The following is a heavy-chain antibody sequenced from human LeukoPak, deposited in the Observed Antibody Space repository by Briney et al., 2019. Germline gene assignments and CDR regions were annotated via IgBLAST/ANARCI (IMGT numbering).Heavy chain of an antibody. CDR3: AREGGNTAMVQRDFDP. D-gene: IGHD5-18*01. V-gene: IGHV3-21*01. Sequence: PGGCLRLSCAASGFTFSSYSMNWVRQAPGKGLEWVSSIRSSSSYIYYADSVKGRFTISRDNAKNSLYLQMNSLRAEDTAVYYCAREGGNTAMVQRDFDPWGQGTLVTVSS. J-gene: IGHJ5*02. CDR1: GFTFSSYS. CDR2: IRSSSSYI.